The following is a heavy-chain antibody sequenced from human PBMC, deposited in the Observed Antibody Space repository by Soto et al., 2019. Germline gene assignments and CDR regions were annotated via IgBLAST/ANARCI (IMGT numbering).Heavy chain of an antibody. V-gene: IGHV1-69*01. CDR1: GGTFSNSA. CDR2: IVPMYDTP. D-gene: IGHD6-19*01. CDR3: ATEWGNSPVAGSEAFDI. J-gene: IGHJ3*02. Sequence: QVQLVQSGAEVRRSGSSVKVSCKASGGTFSNSAISWVRQAPGHGLEWVGGIVPMYDTPVYAQNFQDRLKLTADESTTTVFMELSSLTSEDTAVYFCATEWGNSPVAGSEAFDIWGQGTVVSVSS.